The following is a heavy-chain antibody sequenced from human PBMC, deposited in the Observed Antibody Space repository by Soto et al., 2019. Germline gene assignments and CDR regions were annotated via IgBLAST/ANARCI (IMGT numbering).Heavy chain of an antibody. Sequence: QVQLQESGPGLVKPSQTLSLTCTVSGGSISSGGYYWSWIRQHPGKGLEWIGYIYYSGSTYYNPSLNSRVTISVDPSKNQFSLKLSCVTAADTAVYYCARVHGVGYCSGGSSYWDWSDPWGQGPLVTVSS. CDR2: IYYSGST. CDR3: ARVHGVGYCSGGSSYWDWSDP. D-gene: IGHD2-15*01. J-gene: IGHJ5*02. CDR1: GGSISSGGYY. V-gene: IGHV4-31*03.